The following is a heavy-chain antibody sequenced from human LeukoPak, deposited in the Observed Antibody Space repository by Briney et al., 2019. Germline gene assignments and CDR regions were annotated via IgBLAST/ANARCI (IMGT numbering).Heavy chain of an antibody. D-gene: IGHD2-15*01. V-gene: IGHV4-38-2*02. CDR3: VRDGGFYYTASPNSWFDP. CDR2: ISNRGSP. CDR1: GFSTSSDDC. J-gene: IGHJ5*02. Sequence: SETLSLTCIVSGFSTSSDDCWGWIRQPPGKGLEWIGSISNRGSPYYNPSLKSRVTMSVDTPNNQFSLRLSPVTAADTAVYYCVRDGGFYYTASPNSWFDPWGQGTLVTVSS.